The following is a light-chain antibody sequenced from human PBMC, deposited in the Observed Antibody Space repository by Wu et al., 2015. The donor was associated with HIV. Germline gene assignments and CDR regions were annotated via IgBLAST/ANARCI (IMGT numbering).Light chain of an antibody. CDR1: ESVRGY. J-gene: IGKJ3*01. CDR3: QQYGSSPAT. V-gene: IGKV3-20*01. CDR2: GAS. Sequence: EIVLTQSPATLSLSPGERATLSCRASESVRGYLAWYQQKPGQPPRLLIYGASSRATGIPDRFSGSGSGTDFTLTISRLEPEDFAVYFCQQYGSSPATFGPGTKVDIK.